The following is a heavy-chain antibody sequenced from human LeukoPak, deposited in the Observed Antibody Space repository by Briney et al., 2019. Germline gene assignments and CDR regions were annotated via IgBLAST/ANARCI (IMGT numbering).Heavy chain of an antibody. D-gene: IGHD2-15*01. CDR3: GRDALVGYFSYYYMDV. J-gene: IGHJ6*03. Sequence: SETLSLTCTVSGGSISSHYWTWIRQSPVKGLEWIGDISNSGSTSYNPSFKSRVTISIDTSKNQFSLKLSSVTAADTAVYYCGRDALVGYFSYYYMDVWGKGTTVTVSS. CDR1: GGSISSHY. CDR2: ISNSGST. V-gene: IGHV4-59*11.